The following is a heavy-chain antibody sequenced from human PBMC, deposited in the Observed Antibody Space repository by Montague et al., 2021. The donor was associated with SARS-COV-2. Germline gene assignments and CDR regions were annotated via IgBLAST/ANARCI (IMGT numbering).Heavy chain of an antibody. CDR1: GFTFSSYA. Sequence: SLRLSCAASGFTFSSYAMHWVRQAPGKGLEWVAVISYDGSNKYYVDSVKGRFTISRDNSKNTLYLQMNSLRAEDTAVYYCAREGLGNYYDSSGYYPFDYWGQGTPVIVSS. J-gene: IGHJ4*02. CDR3: AREGLGNYYDSSGYYPFDY. V-gene: IGHV3-30*04. D-gene: IGHD3-22*01. CDR2: ISYDGSNK.